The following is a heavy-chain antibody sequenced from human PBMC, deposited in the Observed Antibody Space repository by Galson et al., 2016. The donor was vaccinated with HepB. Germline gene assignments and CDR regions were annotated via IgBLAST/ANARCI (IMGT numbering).Heavy chain of an antibody. J-gene: IGHJ6*02. Sequence: ETLSLTCTVSGGSVSSGSYYWSWIRQPPGKGLEWIGYIYDSDTTNYNPSLKSRVTISVDTSKDQFSLKLSSVTAADTALYYCARASVGGSYLGGYHYYGMDVWGQGTTVTVSS. D-gene: IGHD1-26*01. CDR1: GGSVSSGSYY. CDR3: ARASVGGSYLGGYHYYGMDV. CDR2: IYDSDTT. V-gene: IGHV4-61*01.